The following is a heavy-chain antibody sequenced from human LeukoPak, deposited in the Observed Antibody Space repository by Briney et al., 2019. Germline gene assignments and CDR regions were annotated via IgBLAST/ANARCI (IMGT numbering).Heavy chain of an antibody. CDR2: IRYDGSNK. Sequence: GGSLRLSCAASGFTFSGYGMHWVRQAPGKGLEWVAFIRYDGSNKYYADSVKGRFTISRDNSKNTLYLEMNSLRAEDTAVYYCAKDPRGYTYGQSFDYWGQGTLVTVSS. V-gene: IGHV3-30*02. CDR1: GFTFSGYG. D-gene: IGHD5-18*01. CDR3: AKDPRGYTYGQSFDY. J-gene: IGHJ4*02.